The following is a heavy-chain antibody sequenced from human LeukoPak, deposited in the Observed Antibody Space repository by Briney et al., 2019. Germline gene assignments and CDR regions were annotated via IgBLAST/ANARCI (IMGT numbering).Heavy chain of an antibody. J-gene: IGHJ4*02. V-gene: IGHV3-33*01. Sequence: GGSLRLSCAASGFTFSSYGMHWVRQAPGKGLEWVAVIWYDGSNKYYADSVKGRFTISRDNPKDTLYLQMNSLRAEDTAVYYCARNENSGWGYFDYWGQGTLVTVSS. D-gene: IGHD5-12*01. CDR3: ARNENSGWGYFDY. CDR2: IWYDGSNK. CDR1: GFTFSSYG.